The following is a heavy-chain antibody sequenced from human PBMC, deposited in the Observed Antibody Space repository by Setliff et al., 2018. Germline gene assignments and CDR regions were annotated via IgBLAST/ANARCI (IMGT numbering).Heavy chain of an antibody. CDR1: GASISSGGYY. V-gene: IGHV4-31*03. J-gene: IGHJ4*02. D-gene: IGHD6-19*01. CDR2: IYYSGSTS. Sequence: PSETLSLTCTVSGASISSGGYYWSWIRQHPGKGLEWIGYIYYSGSTSCYNPSLKSRVTISVDTSKNQFSLKLSSVTAADTAVYYCARGRAGHSGHWGQGTLVTVSS. CDR3: ARGRAGHSGH.